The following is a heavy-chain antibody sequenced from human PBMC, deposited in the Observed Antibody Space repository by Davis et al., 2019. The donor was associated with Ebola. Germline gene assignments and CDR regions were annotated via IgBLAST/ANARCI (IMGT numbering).Heavy chain of an antibody. CDR3: ARASPPEYNVWSRNPHYHYFAMDV. CDR2: INPNSGGT. V-gene: IGHV1-2*02. CDR1: GYTFTGYY. J-gene: IGHJ6*02. D-gene: IGHD2-8*01. Sequence: ASVKVSCKASGYTFTGYYMHWVRQAPGQGLEWMGWINPNSGGTNYAQKFQGRVTMTRDTSIGTAYMELSSLRSDDTAVYLCARASPPEYNVWSRNPHYHYFAMDVWGQGTTVTVSS.